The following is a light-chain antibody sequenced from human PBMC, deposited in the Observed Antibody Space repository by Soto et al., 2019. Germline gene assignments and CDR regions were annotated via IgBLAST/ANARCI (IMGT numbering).Light chain of an antibody. J-gene: IGKJ1*01. CDR1: QSVLYSSNNKNY. V-gene: IGKV4-1*01. CDR2: WAS. Sequence: DIVMTQSPDSLAVSLGERATINCKSSQSVLYSSNNKNYLAWYQQKPGQPPKLLIYWASTRESGVPDRFSGSGSGTEFTLTISSLQGEDVAVYYCQQYYSTPRTFGQGTKVEIK. CDR3: QQYYSTPRT.